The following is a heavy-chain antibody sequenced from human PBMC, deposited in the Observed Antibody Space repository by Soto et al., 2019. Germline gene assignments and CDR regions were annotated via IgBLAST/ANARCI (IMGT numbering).Heavy chain of an antibody. CDR3: ATFRGMTTATTERYFDY. D-gene: IGHD4-17*01. CDR1: GGSFSGYY. CDR2: INHSGST. V-gene: IGHV4-34*01. J-gene: IGHJ4*02. Sequence: SETLSLTCAVYGGSFSGYYWSWIRQPPGKGLEWIGEINHSGSTNYNPSLKSRVTISVDTSKNQFSLKLSSVTAADTAVYYCATFRGMTTATTERYFDYWGQGTLVT.